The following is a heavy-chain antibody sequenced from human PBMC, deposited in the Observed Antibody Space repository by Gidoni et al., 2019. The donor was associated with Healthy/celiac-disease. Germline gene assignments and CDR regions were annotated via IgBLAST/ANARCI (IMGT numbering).Heavy chain of an antibody. D-gene: IGHD1-26*01. CDR3: ARGGPYSGSYLAFDY. CDR2: IWYDGSNK. Sequence: QVQLVESGGGVVQPGRSLRLSCAASGFTFSSYGMHWVRQAPGKGLEWVAVIWYDGSNKYYADSVKGRFTISRDNSKNTLYLQMNSLRAEDTAVYYCARGGPYSGSYLAFDYWGQGTLVTVSS. J-gene: IGHJ4*02. V-gene: IGHV3-33*01. CDR1: GFTFSSYG.